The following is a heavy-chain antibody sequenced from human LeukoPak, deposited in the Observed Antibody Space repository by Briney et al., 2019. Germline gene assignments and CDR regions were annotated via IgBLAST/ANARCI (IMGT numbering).Heavy chain of an antibody. CDR3: AGVYDYYGSGSSFFAYYYYYGMDV. V-gene: IGHV3-30*03. CDR2: ISYDGSNK. CDR1: GFTFSSHG. Sequence: GGSLRLSCAASGFTFSSHGMHWVRQAPGKGLEWVAVISYDGSNKYYADSVKGRFTISRDNSKNTLYLQMNSLRAEDPAVYYCAGVYDYYGSGSSFFAYYYYYGMDVWGQGTTVTVSS. J-gene: IGHJ6*02. D-gene: IGHD3-10*01.